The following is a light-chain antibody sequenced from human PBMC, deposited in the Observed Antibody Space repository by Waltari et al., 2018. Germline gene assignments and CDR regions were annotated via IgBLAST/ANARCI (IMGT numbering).Light chain of an antibody. V-gene: IGLV2-14*03. CDR1: TSDIGSYTF. CDR2: AVN. J-gene: IGLJ2*01. Sequence: QSALTQPASVSGTPGQSIAISCTGTTSDIGSYTFVSWYQHHPGKAPNFLLFAVNKRPSGVSERFSGSQSGNTASLTISGLQAEDEADYYCSSSSSRSTWIFGGGTKLTVL. CDR3: SSSSSRSTWI.